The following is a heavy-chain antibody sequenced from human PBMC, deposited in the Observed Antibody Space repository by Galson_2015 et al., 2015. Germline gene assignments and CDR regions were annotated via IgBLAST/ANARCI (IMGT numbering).Heavy chain of an antibody. Sequence: QSGAEVKKPGASVKVSCKASGYTFTSYGISWVRQAPGQGLEWMGWISGYNGNTNYAQNLQGRVTMTTDTSTYTAYMELRSLRSDDTAMCYCARVIRVIPYHFDYWGQGTLVTVSS. J-gene: IGHJ4*02. CDR1: GYTFTSYG. V-gene: IGHV1-18*04. CDR2: ISGYNGNT. CDR3: ARVIRVIPYHFDY. D-gene: IGHD3-22*01.